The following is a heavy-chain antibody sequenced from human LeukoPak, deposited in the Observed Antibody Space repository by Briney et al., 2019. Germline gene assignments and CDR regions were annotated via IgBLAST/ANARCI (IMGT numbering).Heavy chain of an antibody. V-gene: IGHV3-23*01. Sequence: GGSLRLSCAASGFTFSSYAMSWFRQAPGKWLEWVSFISDSGGSTYYADSVKGRFTISRDNSKNTLYLQMSSLRAEDTAIYYCAKDASARPSDYWGPGTLVTVSS. CDR2: ISDSGGST. CDR3: AKDASARPSDY. J-gene: IGHJ4*02. CDR1: GFTFSSYA. D-gene: IGHD3-3*01.